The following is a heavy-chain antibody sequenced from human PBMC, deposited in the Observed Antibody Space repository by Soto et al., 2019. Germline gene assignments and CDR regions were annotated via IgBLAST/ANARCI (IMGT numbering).Heavy chain of an antibody. CDR2: INYSGST. Sequence: QVQLQESGPGLMKPSQTLSLTCTVSGGSLSSGGYYWSWVRKHPGKGLEWIGYINYSGSTYYNPSIRSRVTISLDTSQIQFSLTLSSVTAADTAVDYCASEVGGWTFDYRGQVTLVTVSS. CDR3: ASEVGGWTFDY. D-gene: IGHD6-19*01. CDR1: GGSLSSGGYY. V-gene: IGHV4-31*03. J-gene: IGHJ4*02.